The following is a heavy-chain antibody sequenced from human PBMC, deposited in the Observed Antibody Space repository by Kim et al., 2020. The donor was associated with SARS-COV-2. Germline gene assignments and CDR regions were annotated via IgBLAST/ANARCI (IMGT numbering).Heavy chain of an antibody. D-gene: IGHD3-22*01. CDR3: ARSGYYLYYFDY. Sequence: YYADSVKGRFTISRDNAKNSLYLQMNSLRAEDTAVYYCARSGYYLYYFDYWGQGTLVTVSS. V-gene: IGHV3-48*03. J-gene: IGHJ4*02.